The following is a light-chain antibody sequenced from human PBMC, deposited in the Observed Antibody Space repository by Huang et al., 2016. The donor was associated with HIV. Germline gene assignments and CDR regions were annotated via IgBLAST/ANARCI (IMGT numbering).Light chain of an antibody. V-gene: IGKV3-15*01. Sequence: DRVMTQSPLTLSVSPGERATLSCRASQSVSSNLAWYQQKPGQAPRLLIYDASTRATDVPARFSGSGSEIQFNLTISSLQSEDFAVYYCQQYNNWPRTFGQGTKLEIK. CDR3: QQYNNWPRT. J-gene: IGKJ2*01. CDR2: DAS. CDR1: QSVSSN.